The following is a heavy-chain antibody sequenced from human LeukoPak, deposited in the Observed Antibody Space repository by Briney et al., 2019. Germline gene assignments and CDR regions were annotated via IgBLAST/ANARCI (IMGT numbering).Heavy chain of an antibody. Sequence: ASVKVSCKASEGTFSSYAISWVRQAPGQGLEWMGWINPNSGGTNYAQKFQGRVTMTRDTSISTAYMELSRLRSDDTAVYYCARPLSSGWYESCFDYWGQGTLVTVSS. CDR1: EGTFSSYA. CDR2: INPNSGGT. D-gene: IGHD6-19*01. V-gene: IGHV1-2*02. J-gene: IGHJ4*02. CDR3: ARPLSSGWYESCFDY.